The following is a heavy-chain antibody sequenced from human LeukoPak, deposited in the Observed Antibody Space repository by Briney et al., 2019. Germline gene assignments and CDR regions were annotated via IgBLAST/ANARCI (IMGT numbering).Heavy chain of an antibody. J-gene: IGHJ6*03. CDR1: SGSIRSSSYN. D-gene: IGHD1-26*01. Sequence: SETLSLTCTVSSGSIRSSSYNWGWIRQPPGKGLEWIGSIHYTGTTFYNPSLKSRVTISVDTSKNQFSLKLNSVTAADTAVYYCARTGGSFYFYYYMDVWGKGTTVTVSS. CDR2: IHYTGTT. CDR3: ARTGGSFYFYYYMDV. V-gene: IGHV4-39*07.